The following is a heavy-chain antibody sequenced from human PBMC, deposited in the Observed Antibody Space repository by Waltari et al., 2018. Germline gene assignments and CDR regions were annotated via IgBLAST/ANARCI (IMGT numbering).Heavy chain of an antibody. CDR2: IYTSGST. CDR1: GGSISSYY. D-gene: IGHD6-6*01. V-gene: IGHV4-4*07. CDR3: ARDLGQLAPFDY. Sequence: QVQLQESGPGLVKPSETLSLTCTVSGGSISSYYWRWIRQPAGKGLEWIGRIYTSGSTNYTPSLKSRVTMSVATSKNPFSLKLRSVTAADTAVYYWARDLGQLAPFDYWGQGTLVTVSS. J-gene: IGHJ4*02.